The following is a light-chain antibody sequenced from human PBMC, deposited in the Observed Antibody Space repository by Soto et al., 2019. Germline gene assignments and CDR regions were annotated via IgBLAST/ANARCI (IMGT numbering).Light chain of an antibody. Sequence: DIVLTQSPGILSLSPGERATLSCRASQRVSSSYLGWYQQKPGQAPWLLIYAASSRATGIPDRFSGSGSGTDFNLTIDRLEPEDFAVYYCQQYGSTPITFGQGNRLEIK. CDR3: QQYGSTPIT. CDR1: QRVSSSY. V-gene: IGKV3-20*01. J-gene: IGKJ5*01. CDR2: AAS.